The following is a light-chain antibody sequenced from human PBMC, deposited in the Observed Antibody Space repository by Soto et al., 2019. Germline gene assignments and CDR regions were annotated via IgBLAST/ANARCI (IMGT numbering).Light chain of an antibody. J-gene: IGKJ1*01. CDR2: GAS. V-gene: IGKV3-15*01. Sequence: EIVMTQSPGTLSVSPGERATLSCRASQSVSSNLAWYQQKPGQAPRLLIYGASTRATGIPARFSGSRSGTEFTPTISRLQSEDLAVYYCQQYNNWPRTCGQGTKVEIK. CDR1: QSVSSN. CDR3: QQYNNWPRT.